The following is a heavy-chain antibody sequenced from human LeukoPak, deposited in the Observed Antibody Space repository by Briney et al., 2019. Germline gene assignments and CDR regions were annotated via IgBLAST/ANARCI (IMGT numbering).Heavy chain of an antibody. D-gene: IGHD3-22*01. CDR2: IYYSGST. CDR1: GGSISNYY. CDR3: ASTYYSVFGWFDP. J-gene: IGHJ5*02. Sequence: SETLSLTCTVSGGSISNYYWSWIRQPPGKGLEWIGYIYYSGSTNYNPSLKSRVTISVDTSKNQFSLKLNSVTAADTAVYYCASTYYSVFGWFDPWGQGTLVTVSS. V-gene: IGHV4-59*12.